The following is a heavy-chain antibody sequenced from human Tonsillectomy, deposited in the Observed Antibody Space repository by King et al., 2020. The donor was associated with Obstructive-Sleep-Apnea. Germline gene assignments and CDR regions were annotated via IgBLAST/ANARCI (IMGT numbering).Heavy chain of an antibody. CDR1: GFTFADYA. CDR3: TSDPQIVVAEDAFDF. V-gene: IGHV3-49*03. D-gene: IGHD3-22*01. J-gene: IGHJ3*01. CDR2: IRSRVYGGTT. Sequence: GGGLVEAGRALRLSCTGSGFTFADYALSWFRQAPGKGLEWVGFIRSRVYGGTTEYAASVKGRFTISRDDSKSIAYLQMSSLKTEDTAVYYCTSDPQIVVAEDAFDFWGQGTMVTVSS.